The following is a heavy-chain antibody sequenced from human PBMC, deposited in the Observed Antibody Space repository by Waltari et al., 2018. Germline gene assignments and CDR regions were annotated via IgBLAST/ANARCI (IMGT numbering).Heavy chain of an antibody. J-gene: IGHJ5*02. CDR3: ARARITMVRGVIIIPNWFDP. Sequence: QVQLQESGPGLVKPSQTLSLTCTVSGGSISSGGYYWSWIRPAPGKGREWIGYINYSGSTYYNPSLKSLVTISVDTSKNQFSLKLSSVTAADTAVYYCARARITMVRGVIIIPNWFDPWGQGTLVTVSS. D-gene: IGHD3-10*01. CDR2: INYSGST. V-gene: IGHV4-31*01. CDR1: GGSISSGGYY.